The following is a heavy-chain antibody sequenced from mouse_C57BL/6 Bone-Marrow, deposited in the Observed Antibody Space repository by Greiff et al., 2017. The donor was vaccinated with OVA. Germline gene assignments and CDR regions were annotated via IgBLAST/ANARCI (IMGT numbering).Heavy chain of an antibody. CDR3: ARRNWVYYFDY. CDR1: GYTFTSYG. D-gene: IGHD4-1*01. Sequence: VHVKQSGAELARPGASVKLSCKASGYTFTSYGISWVKQRTGQGLEWIGEIYPRSGNTYYNEKFKGKATLTADKSSSTAYMELRSLTSEDSAVYFCARRNWVYYFDYWGQGTTLTVSS. J-gene: IGHJ2*01. CDR2: IYPRSGNT. V-gene: IGHV1-81*01.